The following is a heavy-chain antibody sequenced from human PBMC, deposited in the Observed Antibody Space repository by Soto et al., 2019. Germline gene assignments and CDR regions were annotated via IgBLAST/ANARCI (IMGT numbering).Heavy chain of an antibody. Sequence: SETLSLTCTVSGGSIRSGDYYWSWIRQSPGKGLEWIGFIYHSGSTYYNPSLKSRVTISVDTSKNQFSLKLSSVTAADTAVYYCARGIYYDSSGFDYWGQGTLVTVSS. J-gene: IGHJ4*02. V-gene: IGHV4-30-4*01. D-gene: IGHD3-22*01. CDR1: GGSIRSGDYY. CDR2: IYHSGST. CDR3: ARGIYYDSSGFDY.